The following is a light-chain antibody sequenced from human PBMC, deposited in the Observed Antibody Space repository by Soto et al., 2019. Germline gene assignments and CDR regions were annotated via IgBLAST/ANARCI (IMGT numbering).Light chain of an antibody. V-gene: IGKV3-15*01. CDR3: HQYNNWPPNT. J-gene: IGKJ2*01. CDR1: QSVSSN. CDR2: GAS. Sequence: EIVITQSPATLSVSPGEKATLSCRASQSVSSNLAWYQHKPGQAPRLLIYGASTRATGIPARFSGSGSGTEFTLTISSLQSEDFAVYYCHQYNNWPPNTLGQGTKVDIK.